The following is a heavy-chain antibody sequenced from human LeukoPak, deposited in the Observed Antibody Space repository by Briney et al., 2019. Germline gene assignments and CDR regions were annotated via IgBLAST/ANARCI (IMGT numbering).Heavy chain of an antibody. D-gene: IGHD3-3*01. CDR3: ARVPMGDTYYDFWSGYYPFDY. Sequence: SETLSLTCAVYGGSFSGYYWSWIRQPPGKGLEWIGEINHSGSTNYNPSLKSRVTISVDTSKNQFSLKLSSVTAADTAVYYCARVPMGDTYYDFWSGYYPFDYWGQGTLVTVSS. CDR1: GGSFSGYY. V-gene: IGHV4-34*01. J-gene: IGHJ4*02. CDR2: INHSGST.